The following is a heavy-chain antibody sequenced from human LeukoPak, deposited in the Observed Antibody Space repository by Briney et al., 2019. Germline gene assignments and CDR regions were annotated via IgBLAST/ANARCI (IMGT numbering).Heavy chain of an antibody. CDR1: GFTFSSSW. V-gene: IGHV3-74*01. CDR3: AREGRGGYYGFDY. Sequence: GGSLRLSCAASGFTFSSSWMHWVRHAPGKGLVWVSRINSDGSSTNYADSVKGRFTISRDNAKNTLYPQMNSLRAEDTAVYYCAREGRGGYYGFDYWGQGTLVTVSS. D-gene: IGHD3-3*01. CDR2: INSDGSST. J-gene: IGHJ4*02.